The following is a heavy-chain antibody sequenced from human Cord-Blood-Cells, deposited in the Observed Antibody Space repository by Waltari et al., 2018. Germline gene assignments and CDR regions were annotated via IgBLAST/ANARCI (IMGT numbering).Heavy chain of an antibody. CDR1: GGSISSSSYY. Sequence: QLQLQESGPGLVKPSETLSLTCTVSGGSISSSSYYWGWIRQPPGKGLEWIGSIYYSGSTSYNPSLKSRVTISVDTSKNQFSLKLSSVTAADTAVYYCARIGTMVRGVARAFDIWGQGTMVTVSS. CDR3: ARIGTMVRGVARAFDI. D-gene: IGHD3-10*01. J-gene: IGHJ3*02. V-gene: IGHV4-39*01. CDR2: IYYSGST.